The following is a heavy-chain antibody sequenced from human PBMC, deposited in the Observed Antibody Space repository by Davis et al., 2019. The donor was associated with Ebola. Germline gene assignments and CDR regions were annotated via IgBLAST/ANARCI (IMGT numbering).Heavy chain of an antibody. D-gene: IGHD6-13*01. CDR3: ARVWGKGIAAALARNWFDP. V-gene: IGHV1-18*01. J-gene: IGHJ5*02. CDR1: GYTFTSYG. Sequence: ASVKVSCKASGYTFTSYGISWVRQAPGQGLEWMGWISAYNGNTNYAQKLQGRVTMTTDTSTSTAYMELRSLRSDDTAVYYCARVWGKGIAAALARNWFDPWGQGTLVTVSS. CDR2: ISAYNGNT.